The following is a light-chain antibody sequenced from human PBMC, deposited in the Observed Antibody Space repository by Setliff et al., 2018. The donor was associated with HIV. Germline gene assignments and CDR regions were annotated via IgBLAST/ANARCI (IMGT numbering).Light chain of an antibody. V-gene: IGLV3-21*02. J-gene: IGLJ1*01. Sequence: SYELPQPPSVSVAPGQTARITCGENNIGSKSVHWYQQKSGQAPVLVVYDDSDRPSGIPERFSGSNSGTTATLTISRVEAGDEADYYCQVWDTSFDHYVFGSGTKGTV. CDR2: DDS. CDR1: NIGSKS. CDR3: QVWDTSFDHYV.